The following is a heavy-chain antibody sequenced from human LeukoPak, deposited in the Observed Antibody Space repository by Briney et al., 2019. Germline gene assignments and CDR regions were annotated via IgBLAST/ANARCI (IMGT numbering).Heavy chain of an antibody. CDR3: VRDSGGVPDY. D-gene: IGHD3-10*01. V-gene: IGHV3-21*01. CDR2: ISSTSIYI. Sequence: GGSLGLSCAASGFIFTNYNMNWVRQAPGKGLEWLSSISSTSIYIYYADSVKGRYTISRENAKNSLYLQMNRLRAEDTAVYYCVRDSGGVPDYWGQGTLVTVSS. CDR1: GFIFTNYN. J-gene: IGHJ4*02.